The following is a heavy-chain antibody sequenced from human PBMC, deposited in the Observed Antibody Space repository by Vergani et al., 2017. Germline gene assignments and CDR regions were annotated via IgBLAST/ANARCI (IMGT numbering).Heavy chain of an antibody. J-gene: IGHJ6*02. V-gene: IGHV1-69*12. CDR3: ASLADCSGGSCYYYYYGMDV. D-gene: IGHD2-15*01. CDR1: GGTFSSYA. CDR2: INPSFGTA. Sequence: QVQLVQSGAEVKKPGSSVKVSCKASGGTFSSYAISWVRQAPGQGLEWMGGINPSFGTANYAQKLQGRVTITADEPTSTAYMEQSSLRSEDTAVYYCASLADCSGGSCYYYYYGMDVWGQGTTVTVSS.